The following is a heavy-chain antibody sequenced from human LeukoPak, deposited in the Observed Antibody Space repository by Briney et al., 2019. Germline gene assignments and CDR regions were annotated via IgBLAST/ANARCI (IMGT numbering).Heavy chain of an antibody. D-gene: IGHD2-15*01. CDR2: IKSNTHSGTT. CDR1: GFTFSSFW. Sequence: GGSLRLSCAASGFTFSSFWMHWVRQTPGKGLEWVGRIKSNTHSGTTDYAAPVKGRFTISRDDSKNTLYLQMNSLKTEDTAVYYCTTTIFVVLVAALDYWGQGTLVTVSS. CDR3: TTTIFVVLVAALDY. J-gene: IGHJ4*02. V-gene: IGHV3-15*01.